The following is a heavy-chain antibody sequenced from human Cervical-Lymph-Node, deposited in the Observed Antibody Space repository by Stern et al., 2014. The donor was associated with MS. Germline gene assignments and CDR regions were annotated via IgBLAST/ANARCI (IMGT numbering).Heavy chain of an antibody. J-gene: IGHJ4*02. CDR2: ISYDGDNK. CDR3: ARERFSSSPRLFDY. D-gene: IGHD6-6*01. CDR1: GFTFDSYA. V-gene: IGHV3-30-3*01. Sequence: VQLVESGGGVVQPGRSLRLSCAASGFTFDSYAMHWVRQTPGKGLEWVAVISYDGDNKYYADSVKGRFTISRDNSKHTLYLLMNSLRPEDTAVYYCARERFSSSPRLFDYWGQGALVTVTS.